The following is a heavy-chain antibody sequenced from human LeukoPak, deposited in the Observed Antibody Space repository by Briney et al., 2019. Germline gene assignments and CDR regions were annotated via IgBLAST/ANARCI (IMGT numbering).Heavy chain of an antibody. J-gene: IGHJ1*01. CDR1: GYTLTELS. D-gene: IGHD2-2*01. CDR2: FDPEDGET. Sequence: ASVKVSCKVSGYTLTELSMHWVRQAPGKGLEWMGGFDPEDGETIYAQKFQGRVTMTEDTSTDTAYMELSSLRSEDTAVYYCASPAHLYCSSTSCYEGEYFQHWGQGTLVTVSS. V-gene: IGHV1-24*01. CDR3: ASPAHLYCSSTSCYEGEYFQH.